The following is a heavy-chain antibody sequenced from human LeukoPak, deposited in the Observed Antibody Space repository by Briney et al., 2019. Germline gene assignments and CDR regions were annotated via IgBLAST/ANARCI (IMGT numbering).Heavy chain of an antibody. D-gene: IGHD3-10*01. CDR1: GYIFTRYW. V-gene: IGHV5-51*01. J-gene: IGHJ4*02. CDR2: IYPGDSDT. CDR3: ARAYYYGSGSYYATV. Sequence: GESLKISCKGSGYIFTRYWVGWVRQMPGKGLEWMGIIYPGDSDTRYSPSFQGQVTISADKSISTAYLQWSSLKASDTAMYYCARAYYYGSGSYYATVWGQGTLVTVSS.